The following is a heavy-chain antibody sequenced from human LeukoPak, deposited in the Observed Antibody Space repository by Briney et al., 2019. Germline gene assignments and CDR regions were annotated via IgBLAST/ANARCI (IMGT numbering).Heavy chain of an antibody. J-gene: IGHJ4*02. Sequence: GGSLRLSCAASGSTFSSYGMSWVRQAPGKGLEWVSFISGSGDSTYYADSVKGRFTISRDNSKNTLYLQMNSLRAEDTAVYYCIVLAVAGTFGFDYWGQGTLVTASS. V-gene: IGHV3-23*01. CDR2: ISGSGDST. CDR1: GSTFSSYG. CDR3: IVLAVAGTFGFDY. D-gene: IGHD6-19*01.